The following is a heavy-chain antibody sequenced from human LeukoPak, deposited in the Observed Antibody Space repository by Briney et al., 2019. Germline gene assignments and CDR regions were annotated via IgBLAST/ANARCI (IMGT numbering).Heavy chain of an antibody. J-gene: IGHJ4*02. V-gene: IGHV3-21*01. CDR3: ARVAGYCTNGVCDFDY. CDR2: ISSSSNYI. D-gene: IGHD2-8*01. CDR1: GFTFSSYG. Sequence: GGSLRLSCAASGFTFSSYGMNWVRQAPGKGLEWVSSISSSSNYIYYADSVKGRFTISRDNAKNSLYLQMNSLRAEDTAVYYCARVAGYCTNGVCDFDYWGQGTLVTVSS.